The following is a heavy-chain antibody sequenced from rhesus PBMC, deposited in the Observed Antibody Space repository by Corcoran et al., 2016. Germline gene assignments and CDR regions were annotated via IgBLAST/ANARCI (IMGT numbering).Heavy chain of an antibody. V-gene: IGHV4-169*02. J-gene: IGHJ4*01. Sequence: QLQLQESGPGLVKPSETLSVTCAVSGGSISSSYWSWIRQAPGKGLEWFGYIYGSGSSTNYNPSLKSRVTLSVDTSKNQLSLKLSSVTAADTAVYYCASGDEYSYYWGQGVLVTVSS. CDR3: ASGDEYSYY. CDR2: IYGSGSST. CDR1: GGSISSSY. D-gene: IGHD2-33*01.